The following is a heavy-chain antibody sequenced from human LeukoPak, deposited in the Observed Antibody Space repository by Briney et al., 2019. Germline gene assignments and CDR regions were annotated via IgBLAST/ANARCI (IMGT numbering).Heavy chain of an antibody. CDR1: GFTFSSYA. CDR3: ARLRPTPYDFWSGYPNWFDP. D-gene: IGHD3-3*01. Sequence: GSLRLSCAASGFTFSSYAMSWVRQAPGKGLEWIGSIYYSGSTYYNPSLKSRVTISVDTSKNQFSLKLSSVTAADTAVYYCARLRPTPYDFWSGYPNWFDPWGQGTLVTVSS. J-gene: IGHJ5*02. V-gene: IGHV4-39*01. CDR2: IYYSGST.